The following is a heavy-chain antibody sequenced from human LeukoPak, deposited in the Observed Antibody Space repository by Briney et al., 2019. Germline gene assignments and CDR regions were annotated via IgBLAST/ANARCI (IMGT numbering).Heavy chain of an antibody. CDR3: TKAPVNSCLGAFCYPFDS. D-gene: IGHD2-15*01. CDR2: INWNGDST. J-gene: IGHJ4*02. V-gene: IGHV3-20*04. CDR1: GFTFDDYG. Sequence: GGSLRLFCAASGFTFDDYGMSWVRQDPGKGLEWVSGINWNGDSTGYADSVKGRFTVSRDNSKNTLYLQMNSLRAEDTAIYYCTKAPVNSCLGAFCYPFDSWGQGTLVTVSS.